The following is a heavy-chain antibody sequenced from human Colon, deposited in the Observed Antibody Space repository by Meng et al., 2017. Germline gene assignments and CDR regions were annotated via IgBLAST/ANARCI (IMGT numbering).Heavy chain of an antibody. CDR1: GATLSNST. V-gene: IGHV1-69*02. Sequence: QVQLVQSGTVVKKPGSSVKVSCKASGATLSNSTISWVRQAPGQGLEWMGRVIPILGIAKYAQTFQGRLTITADKSTNTAYMELSSLRSEDTAVYFCARDPGGFDYWGQGTLVTVSS. J-gene: IGHJ4*02. CDR2: VIPILGIA. D-gene: IGHD3-16*01. CDR3: ARDPGGFDY.